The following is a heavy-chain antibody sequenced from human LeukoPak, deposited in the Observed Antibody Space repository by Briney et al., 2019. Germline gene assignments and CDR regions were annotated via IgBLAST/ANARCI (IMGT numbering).Heavy chain of an antibody. V-gene: IGHV3-7*01. CDR2: MKYDGSKK. CDR3: ARDLIDGSGSPYYYYYYGMDV. CDR1: GFTFTNNW. D-gene: IGHD3-10*01. J-gene: IGHJ6*02. Sequence: GGSLRLSCTASGFTFTNNWMTWIRQVPGKGLEWVAIMKYDGSKKYYVDSVEGRFTISRDNAKNSLYLQMNSLRAEDTVVYYCARDLIDGSGSPYYYYYYGMDVWGQGTTVTVSS.